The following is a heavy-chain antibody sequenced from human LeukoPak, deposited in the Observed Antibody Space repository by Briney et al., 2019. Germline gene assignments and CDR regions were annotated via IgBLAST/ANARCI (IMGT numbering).Heavy chain of an antibody. CDR3: ASYDYVGGSYRTPFAY. CDR1: GFTFSSYA. V-gene: IGHV3-23*01. D-gene: IGHD3-16*02. Sequence: GGSLRLSCAASGFTFSSYAMSWVRQAPGKGLEWVSAISGSGGSTYYADSVKGRFTISRDNSKNTLYLQMNSLRAEDTAVYYCASYDYVGGSYRTPFAYGGQGTLVTVSS. J-gene: IGHJ4*02. CDR2: ISGSGGST.